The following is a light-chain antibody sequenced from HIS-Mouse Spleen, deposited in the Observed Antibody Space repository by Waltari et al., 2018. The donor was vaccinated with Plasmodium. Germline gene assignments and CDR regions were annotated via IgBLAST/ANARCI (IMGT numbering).Light chain of an antibody. CDR2: GAS. Sequence: EIVMTQSPATLSVSPGERATLSCRASQSVSINLAWYQQKTGQAPRLLIYGASTRATGIPARFSGSGSGTEFTLTISSLQSEDFAVYYCQQYNNWSFTFGPGTKVDIK. V-gene: IGKV3-15*01. CDR1: QSVSIN. J-gene: IGKJ3*01. CDR3: QQYNNWSFT.